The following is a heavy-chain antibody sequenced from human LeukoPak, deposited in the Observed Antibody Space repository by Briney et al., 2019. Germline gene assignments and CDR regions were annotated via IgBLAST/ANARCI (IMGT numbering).Heavy chain of an antibody. Sequence: GGSLRLSCAASRFTFSSYWMSWVRQAPGKGLEWVANIKQDGSEKYYVDSVKGRFTISRDNAKNSLYLQMNSLRAEDTALYYCAKEGLWFGELGGFDYWGQGTLVTVSS. J-gene: IGHJ4*02. D-gene: IGHD3-10*01. CDR2: IKQDGSEK. CDR3: AKEGLWFGELGGFDY. CDR1: RFTFSSYW. V-gene: IGHV3-7*03.